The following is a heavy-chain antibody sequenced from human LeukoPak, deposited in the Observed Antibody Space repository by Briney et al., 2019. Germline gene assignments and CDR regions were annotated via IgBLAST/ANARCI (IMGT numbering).Heavy chain of an antibody. CDR1: RGSISCYY. D-gene: IGHD2-2*01. V-gene: IGHV4-59*08. CDR2: IYYSRST. Sequence: PSEALLLTCWVPRGSISCYYWSWIRQPPGKGLERIGHIYYSRSTSYNPSLKSRVTIAVDTDQNQFSLKLSSLTAADTAVYYCARLTKDIVVVPAATYYYYYGMDVWGQGTTVTVSS. J-gene: IGHJ6*02. CDR3: ARLTKDIVVVPAATYYYYYGMDV.